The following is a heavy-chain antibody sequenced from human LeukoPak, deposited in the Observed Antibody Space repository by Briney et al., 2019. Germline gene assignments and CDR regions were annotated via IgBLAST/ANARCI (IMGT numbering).Heavy chain of an antibody. CDR1: GFTFSDYW. D-gene: IGHD6-6*01. Sequence: GGSLRLSCTVSGFTFSDYWMSWVRQAPGKGLEWVANVNQDGSEKYYVDSVMGRSTVSRDNDKNSLYLQVNSLRAEDRAVYYCARVASYAFDIWGQGTMVTVSS. CDR2: VNQDGSEK. J-gene: IGHJ3*02. V-gene: IGHV3-7*01. CDR3: ARVASYAFDI.